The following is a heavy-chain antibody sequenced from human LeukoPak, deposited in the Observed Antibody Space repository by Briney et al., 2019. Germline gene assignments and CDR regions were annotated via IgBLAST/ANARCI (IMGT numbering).Heavy chain of an antibody. CDR1: GFTFSSYA. J-gene: IGHJ6*03. V-gene: IGHV3-23*01. CDR2: ISGSGGST. CDR3: AKDLTQWSKHYNYYMDV. Sequence: GGSLRLSCAASGFTFSSYAMNWVRQAPGKGLEWVSVISGSGGSTYYADSVKGRFTISRDNSKNTLYLQLNSLRGEDTAVYYCAKDLTQWSKHYNYYMDVWGKGTTVTISS. D-gene: IGHD6-19*01.